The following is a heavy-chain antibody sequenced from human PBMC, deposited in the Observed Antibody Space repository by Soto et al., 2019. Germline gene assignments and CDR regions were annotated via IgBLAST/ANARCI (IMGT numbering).Heavy chain of an antibody. CDR2: IYYSGST. CDR3: ARDPRDYYDSSGYYSD. J-gene: IGHJ4*02. CDR1: GGSISSYY. D-gene: IGHD3-22*01. V-gene: IGHV4-59*01. Sequence: QVQLQESGPGLVKPSETLSLTCTVSGGSISSYYWSWIRQPPGKGLEWIGYIYYSGSTNYNPSLKSRVTRSVDTSKNQFSLKLSSVTAADTAVYYGARDPRDYYDSSGYYSDWGQGTLVTVSS.